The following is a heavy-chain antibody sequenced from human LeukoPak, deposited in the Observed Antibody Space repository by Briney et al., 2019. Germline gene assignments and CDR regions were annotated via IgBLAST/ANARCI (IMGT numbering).Heavy chain of an antibody. CDR2: INHSGST. CDR1: GGSFSGYY. Sequence: PSETLSLTCAVYGGSFSGYYWSWIRQPPGQGLEWIGEINHSGSTNYNPSLKTRVTISVDTSKNQFSLKLSSVTAADTAVYYCARGRYYGSGSVYWGQGTLVTVSS. D-gene: IGHD3-10*01. V-gene: IGHV4-34*01. CDR3: ARGRYYGSGSVY. J-gene: IGHJ4*02.